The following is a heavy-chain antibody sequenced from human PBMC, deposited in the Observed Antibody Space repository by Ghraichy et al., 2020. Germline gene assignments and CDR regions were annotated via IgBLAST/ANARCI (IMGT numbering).Heavy chain of an antibody. CDR3: TRDRDLEWRAPDY. V-gene: IGHV1-69*13. Sequence: SVKVSCKASGGTFSSYAISWVRQAPGQGLEWMGGIIPIFGTANYAQKFQGRVTITADESTSTAYMELSSLRSEDTAVYYCTRDRDLEWRAPDYWGQGTLVTVSS. CDR1: GGTFSSYA. CDR2: IIPIFGTA. J-gene: IGHJ4*02. D-gene: IGHD3-3*01.